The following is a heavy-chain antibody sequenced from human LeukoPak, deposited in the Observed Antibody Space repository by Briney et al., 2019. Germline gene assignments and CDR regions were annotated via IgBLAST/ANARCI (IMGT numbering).Heavy chain of an antibody. D-gene: IGHD3-22*01. CDR3: ARVDYDSSGYFDY. Sequence: SETLSLTCTVSGGSISTFYWSWLRQPPGKQLEWIGYVYYSGSTNYNPSFKTRVTISVDTSKNQFSLKLSSVTPGDTAVYYCARVDYDSSGYFDYWGQGTLVTVSS. CDR1: GGSISTFY. J-gene: IGHJ4*02. V-gene: IGHV4-59*01. CDR2: VYYSGST.